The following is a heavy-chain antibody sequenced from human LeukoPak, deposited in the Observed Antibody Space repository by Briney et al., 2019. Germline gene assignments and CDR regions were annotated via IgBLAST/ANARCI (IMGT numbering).Heavy chain of an antibody. V-gene: IGHV1-8*01. Sequence: ASVKVSCKASGYTFTNYDIDWVRQATGQGLEWMGWMNPNSGNTGYAQKFQGRVTMTRNTSISTAYMELSSLRSEDTAVYYCARGGRGRYYYGKDVWGQGTTVTVSS. CDR3: ARGGRGRYYYGKDV. CDR2: MNPNSGNT. CDR1: GYTFTNYD. J-gene: IGHJ6*02.